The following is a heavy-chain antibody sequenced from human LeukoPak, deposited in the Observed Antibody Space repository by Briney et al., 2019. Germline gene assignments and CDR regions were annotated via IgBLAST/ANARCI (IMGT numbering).Heavy chain of an antibody. CDR1: GGSISSYY. V-gene: IGHV4-4*07. CDR2: IYTSGST. J-gene: IGHJ4*02. Sequence: SETLSLXCTVSGGSISSYYWSWIRQPAGKGLEWIGRIYTSGSTNYNPSLKSRVTMSVDTSKNQFSLKLSSVTAADTAVYYCARDSGKSFDSSGYPYYFDYWGQGTLVTVSS. D-gene: IGHD3-22*01. CDR3: ARDSGKSFDSSGYPYYFDY.